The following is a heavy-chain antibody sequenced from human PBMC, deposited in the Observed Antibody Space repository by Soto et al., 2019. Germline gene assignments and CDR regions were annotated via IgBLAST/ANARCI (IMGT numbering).Heavy chain of an antibody. V-gene: IGHV1-46*01. CDR1: GYTFTSYY. Sequence: ASVKVSCKASGYTFTSYYMHWVRQAPGQGLEWMGIINPSGGSTSYAQKFQGRVTMTRDTSTSTVYMELSSLRSEDTAVDYCARDDVGATPHEYFQHLGKGTLVSV. J-gene: IGHJ1*01. CDR2: INPSGGST. CDR3: ARDDVGATPHEYFQH. D-gene: IGHD1-26*01.